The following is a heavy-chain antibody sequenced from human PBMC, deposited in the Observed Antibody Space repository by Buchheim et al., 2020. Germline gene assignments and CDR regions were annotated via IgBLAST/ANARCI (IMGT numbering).Heavy chain of an antibody. J-gene: IGHJ4*02. D-gene: IGHD4-17*01. Sequence: QVQLQESGPGLVKPSETLSLTCTVSGGSISSYYWSWIRQPPGKGLEWIGYIYYSGSTNYNPSLKSRVTISVDTSKNQFSLKLSSVTAADTAVYYCARGAARVFPDGARHDYGDYVGNFDYWGQGTL. CDR2: IYYSGST. CDR3: ARGAARVFPDGARHDYGDYVGNFDY. V-gene: IGHV4-59*01. CDR1: GGSISSYY.